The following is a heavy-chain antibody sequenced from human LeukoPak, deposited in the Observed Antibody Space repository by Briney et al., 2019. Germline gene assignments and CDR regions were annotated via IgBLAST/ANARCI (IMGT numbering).Heavy chain of an antibody. D-gene: IGHD3-16*02. CDR1: GGSISSSSYY. Sequence: PSETLSLTCTVSGGSISSSSYYWGWIRQPPGKGLEWIGSIYYSGSTYYNPSLKSRVTISVDTSKNQFSLELSSVTAADTAVYYCARKNRDYVWGSYRYGYWFDPWGQGTLVTVSS. CDR3: ARKNRDYVWGSYRYGYWFDP. J-gene: IGHJ5*02. V-gene: IGHV4-39*01. CDR2: IYYSGST.